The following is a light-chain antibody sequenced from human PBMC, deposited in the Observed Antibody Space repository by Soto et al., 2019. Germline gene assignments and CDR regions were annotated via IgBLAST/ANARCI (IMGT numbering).Light chain of an antibody. CDR2: GAS. CDR3: QEYGCCST. V-gene: IGKV1-5*03. CDR1: QSINSW. J-gene: IGKJ1*01. Sequence: DIQMTQSPPTLPASVGDRVTITCRASQSINSWLAWYQQKPGKAPKLLIYGASNLESGVPSRFSGSGSGTEFTLTISSLQSDDFATYYCQEYGCCSTFGQGTKVDI.